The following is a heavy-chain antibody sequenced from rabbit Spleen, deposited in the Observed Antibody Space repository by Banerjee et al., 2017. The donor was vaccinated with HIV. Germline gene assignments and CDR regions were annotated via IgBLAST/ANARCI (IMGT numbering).Heavy chain of an antibody. D-gene: IGHD4-2*01. J-gene: IGHJ6*01. CDR3: ARDTAGSFSSYGMDL. V-gene: IGHV1S45*01. CDR2: INIVTGKS. CDR1: GVSLNDKDV. Sequence: EQLEESGGGLVKPDGSLTLTCKASGVSLNDKDVMCWVRQAPGKGLEWIAGINIVTGKSAYASWAKGRFTISKTSSTTLTLQMTSLTAADTATYFCARDTAGSFSSYGMDLWGPGTLVTVS.